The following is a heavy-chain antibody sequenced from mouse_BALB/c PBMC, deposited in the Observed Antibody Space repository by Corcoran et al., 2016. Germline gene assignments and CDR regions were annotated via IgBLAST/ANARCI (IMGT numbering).Heavy chain of an antibody. CDR2: ISYDGSN. D-gene: IGHD1-2*01. V-gene: IGHV3-6*02. J-gene: IGHJ2*01. CDR1: GYSITSGYY. CDR3: ATLLRPFDY. Sequence: DVQLQESGTGLVKPSQSLSLTCSVTGYSITSGYYWNWIRQFPGNKLEWMGYISYDGSNKYNPSLKNRISITRDTSKNQFFLKLNSVTTEDTATYYCATLLRPFDYWGQGTTLTVSS.